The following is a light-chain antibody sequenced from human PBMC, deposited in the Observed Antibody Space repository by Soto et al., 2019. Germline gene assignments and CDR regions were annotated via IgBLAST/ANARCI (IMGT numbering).Light chain of an antibody. V-gene: IGLV3-21*02. CDR3: QVWHIGSYRV. CDR1: NVGSKV. CDR2: DDT. Sequence: ELTQPPSVSVAPGQTATISCGGNNVGSKVVHWYQQKPGQAPVLVVYDDTYRPSGIPERFSGSNSGNTATLTISRVEAGDEADYYCQVWHIGSYRVFGGGTKVTVL. J-gene: IGLJ3*02.